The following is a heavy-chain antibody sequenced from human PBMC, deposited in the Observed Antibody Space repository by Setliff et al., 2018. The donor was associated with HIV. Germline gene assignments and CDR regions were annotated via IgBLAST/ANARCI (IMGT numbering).Heavy chain of an antibody. V-gene: IGHV4-34*01. D-gene: IGHD2-2*01. Sequence: SETLSLTCAVYGGSFSGYYWSWIRQPPGKGLEWIGEINDSGSTNYNPSLKSRVTISVDTSKNQFSLKLTSVTAADTAVYYCARDRALRFSQPPSFNYFDVWGQGALVTVSS. J-gene: IGHJ4*02. CDR1: GGSFSGYY. CDR3: ARDRALRFSQPPSFNYFDV. CDR2: INDSGST.